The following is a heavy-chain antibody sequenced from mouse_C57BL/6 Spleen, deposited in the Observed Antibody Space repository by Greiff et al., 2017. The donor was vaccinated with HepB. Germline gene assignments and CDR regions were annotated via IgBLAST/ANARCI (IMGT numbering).Heavy chain of an antibody. CDR1: GFNIKDYY. D-gene: IGHD2-4*01. V-gene: IGHV14-1*01. CDR2: IDPEDGDT. CDR3: TISIYYDYDEVFDY. Sequence: VQLQQSGAELVRPGASVKLSCTASGFNIKDYYMHWVKQRPEQGLEWIGRIDPEDGDTEYAPKFQGKATMTADTSSNTAYLQLSSLTSEDTAVYYCTISIYYDYDEVFDYWGQGTTLTVSS. J-gene: IGHJ2*01.